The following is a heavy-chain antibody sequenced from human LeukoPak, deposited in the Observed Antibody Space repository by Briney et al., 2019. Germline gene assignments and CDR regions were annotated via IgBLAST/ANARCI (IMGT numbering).Heavy chain of an antibody. CDR2: ISYDGSNK. V-gene: IGHV3-30*18. CDR3: AKAAGYDSSGYYMYYFDY. J-gene: IGHJ4*02. D-gene: IGHD3-22*01. CDR1: GFTFSSYG. Sequence: GGSLRLSCAASGFTFSSYGMHWVRQAPGKGLEWVAVISYDGSNKYYADSAKGRFTISRDNSKNTLYLQMNSLRAEDTAVYYCAKAAGYDSSGYYMYYFDYWGQGTLVTVSS.